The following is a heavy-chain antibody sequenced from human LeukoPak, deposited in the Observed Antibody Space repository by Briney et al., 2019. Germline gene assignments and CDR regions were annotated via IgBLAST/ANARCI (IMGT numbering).Heavy chain of an antibody. Sequence: SETLSLTCTVSGYSISSGHFWSWIRHPPGEGLEWIGSIYGSGTTYYDPPLRSRVSISADTSKNHFSLELSSVTAADTAVYYCASVGGGSPYWGQGTLVTVSS. D-gene: IGHD3-16*01. CDR1: GYSISSGHF. J-gene: IGHJ4*02. CDR2: IYGSGTT. V-gene: IGHV4-38-2*02. CDR3: ASVGGGSPY.